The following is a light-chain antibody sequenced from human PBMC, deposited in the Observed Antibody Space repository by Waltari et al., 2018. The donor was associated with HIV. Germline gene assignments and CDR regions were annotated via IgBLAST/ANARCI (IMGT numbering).Light chain of an antibody. J-gene: IGLJ2*01. V-gene: IGLV2-14*03. CDR2: DIN. CDR3: ASNRLDYTLI. CDR1: STDSRFYQY. Sequence: QSALTQPASVSGFLGQSINISCTGISTDSRFYQYVSWYQQYPGKIPRLIIFDINNLPSGVSDHCSGSRSGNSASLTVSGLQSGDEAHYYCASNRLDYTLIFGGGTKLTVL.